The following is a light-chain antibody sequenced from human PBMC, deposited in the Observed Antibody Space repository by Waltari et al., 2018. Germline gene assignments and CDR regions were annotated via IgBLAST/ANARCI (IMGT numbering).Light chain of an antibody. Sequence: EIVMTQSPATLSVSPGERATLSCRASQSVSGNLAWYQQKPGQAPRLLIYGASTRATGIPARFSGSGSGTEFTLTISSMQSEDFAVYYCQQYNNWPRTFGQGTKVEIK. CDR2: GAS. V-gene: IGKV3-15*01. CDR3: QQYNNWPRT. CDR1: QSVSGN. J-gene: IGKJ1*01.